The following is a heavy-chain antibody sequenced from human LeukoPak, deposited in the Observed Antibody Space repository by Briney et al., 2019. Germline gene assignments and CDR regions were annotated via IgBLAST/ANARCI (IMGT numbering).Heavy chain of an antibody. V-gene: IGHV3-23*01. J-gene: IGHJ4*02. D-gene: IGHD2-15*01. Sequence: GGSLRLSCAASGLTFRNYAMSWVRQAPGKGLEWVSVICANDGNTYYADAVEGRFTISRDNSKDTLYLQMDSLRAEDTAVYYCAKGSGSSCYSPCDYWGQGILVTVSS. CDR3: AKGSGSSCYSPCDY. CDR1: GLTFRNYA. CDR2: ICANDGNT.